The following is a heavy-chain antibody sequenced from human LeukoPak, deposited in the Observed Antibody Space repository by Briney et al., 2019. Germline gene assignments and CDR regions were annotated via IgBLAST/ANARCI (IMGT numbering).Heavy chain of an antibody. J-gene: IGHJ4*02. V-gene: IGHV1-2*04. Sequence: ASVKVSCKASGYTFTGYYMHWVRQAPGQGLEWMGWVNPNSGGTNYAQKFQGWVTMTRDTSISTAYMELSRLRSDDTAVYYCARDRGSGWSVDYWGQGTLVTVSS. CDR1: GYTFTGYY. D-gene: IGHD6-19*01. CDR3: ARDRGSGWSVDY. CDR2: VNPNSGGT.